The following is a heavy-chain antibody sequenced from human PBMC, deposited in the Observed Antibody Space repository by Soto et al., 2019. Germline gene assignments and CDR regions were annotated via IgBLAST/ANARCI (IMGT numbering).Heavy chain of an antibody. CDR3: ARGVGTSWFDP. CDR2: INSKSGDP. J-gene: IGHJ5*02. Sequence: GASVKVSCKASGYTFTDHYLHWIRQAPGQGLEWIGWINSKSGDPNYAQKFRGSVTLTRDTSIRTAYMEMSSLTSDDTAVYYCARGVGTSWFDPWGQGNLVTVSS. D-gene: IGHD1-26*01. V-gene: IGHV1-2*04. CDR1: GYTFTDHY.